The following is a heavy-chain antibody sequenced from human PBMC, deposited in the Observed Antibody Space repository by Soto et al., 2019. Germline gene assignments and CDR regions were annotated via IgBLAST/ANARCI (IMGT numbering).Heavy chain of an antibody. CDR1: GYSCTSYC. CDR2: IDPSDSYT. Sequence: PGECLKISGNGSGYSCTSYCISLVLQMPGKGLEWMWRIDPSDSYTNYSPSFQGHVTISADKSISTAYLQWSSLKASDTAMYYCARHHDSSGSESYYYYGMDVWGQGTTVTLSS. D-gene: IGHD3-22*01. V-gene: IGHV5-10-1*01. CDR3: ARHHDSSGSESYYYYGMDV. J-gene: IGHJ6*02.